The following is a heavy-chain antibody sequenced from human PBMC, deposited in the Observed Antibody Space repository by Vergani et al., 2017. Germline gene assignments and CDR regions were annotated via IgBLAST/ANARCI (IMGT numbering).Heavy chain of an antibody. J-gene: IGHJ4*02. D-gene: IGHD1-26*01. CDR1: KFTFISYG. V-gene: IGHV3-48*04. CDR3: AKDQGPGSYYEGVFDY. Sequence: VHLVESGGGVVQPGRSLRLSCTASKFTFISYGMHWVRQAPGKGLEWVSYISSSGSIGYADSVKGRFTISRDNAKNSLYLQMNSLRAEDTALYYCAKDQGPGSYYEGVFDYWGQGTLVTVSS. CDR2: ISSSGSI.